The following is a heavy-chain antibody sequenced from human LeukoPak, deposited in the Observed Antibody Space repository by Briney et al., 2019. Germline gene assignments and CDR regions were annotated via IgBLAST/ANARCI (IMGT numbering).Heavy chain of an antibody. CDR3: ARNYSGTYGGAFDI. D-gene: IGHD1-26*01. CDR1: GDSISSSSYY. Sequence: SETLSLTCTVSGDSISSSSYYWAWIRQPPGKGLAWIGSIYYSGSTSYNPSLKSRVTISVGTSKNQFSLKLSSVTAADTAVYYCARNYSGTYGGAFDIWGQGTMVTVSS. V-gene: IGHV4-39*01. J-gene: IGHJ3*02. CDR2: IYYSGST.